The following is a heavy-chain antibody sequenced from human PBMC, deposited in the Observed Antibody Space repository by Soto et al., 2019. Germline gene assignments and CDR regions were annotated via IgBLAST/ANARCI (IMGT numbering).Heavy chain of an antibody. J-gene: IGHJ5*02. CDR1: GGSFSGYL. V-gene: IGHV4-34*01. CDR2: INHDGST. D-gene: IGHD5-12*01. Sequence: QVQLQQWGAGLLKPSETLSLTCAVFGGSFSGYLWGWIRQPPGKGLEWIGEINHDGSTNYNPSLKSRVTISLDTSKNQFSLKLISVTAADTAVYYCARGISRVRYIGNGRLDWFDPWGQGTLVTVSS. CDR3: ARGISRVRYIGNGRLDWFDP.